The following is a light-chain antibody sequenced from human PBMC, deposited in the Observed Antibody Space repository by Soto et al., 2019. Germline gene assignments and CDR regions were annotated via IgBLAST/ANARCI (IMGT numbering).Light chain of an antibody. CDR3: QQYESSWT. CDR2: GAS. J-gene: IGKJ1*01. CDR1: QSISSTF. V-gene: IGKV3-20*01. Sequence: DIVLTQSPGTLSLSPGERATLSCRASQSISSTFLAWYQHRPGQAPRVLIYGASRRATGIPDRFSGSGSGTDFNLTISRLEPDDFAVYYCQQYESSWTFGQGTKVEMK.